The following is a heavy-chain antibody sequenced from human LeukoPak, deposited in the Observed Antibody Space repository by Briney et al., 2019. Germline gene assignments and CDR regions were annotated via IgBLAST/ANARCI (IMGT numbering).Heavy chain of an antibody. J-gene: IGHJ5*02. CDR3: AREPGFDSSGYLNWFDP. CDR1: GFTISSYY. Sequence: SETLSLTCTVSGFTISSYYWSWIRQPPGKGLEWIACISYSGSTKYNPSRKSRVTISVDTSKNQLSLKLSPVTAADTAVYYCAREPGFDSSGYLNWFDPWGQGTLVTVSS. D-gene: IGHD3-22*01. CDR2: ISYSGST. V-gene: IGHV4-59*01.